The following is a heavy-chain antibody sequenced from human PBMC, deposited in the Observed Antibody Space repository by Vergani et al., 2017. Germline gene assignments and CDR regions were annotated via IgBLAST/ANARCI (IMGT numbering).Heavy chain of an antibody. V-gene: IGHV3-23*01. CDR3: ARGGRLGSFDY. Sequence: EVQLLESGGGLVQPGGSLRLSCEASGFSFPGYAMSWVRQAPGKGLEWVSSVSGSSATPYYADSVKGRFIISRDNSKNSLYLQVNNLRVEDTAVYYCARGGRLGSFDYWGQGTLVTVSS. D-gene: IGHD3-10*01. J-gene: IGHJ4*02. CDR2: VSGSSATP. CDR1: GFSFPGYA.